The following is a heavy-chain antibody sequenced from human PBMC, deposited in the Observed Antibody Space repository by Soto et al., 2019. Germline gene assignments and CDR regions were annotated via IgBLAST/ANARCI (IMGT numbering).Heavy chain of an antibody. D-gene: IGHD2-15*01. CDR1: GFTFSSYA. J-gene: IGHJ4*02. CDR3: AKEMVAAAYVETSPFDF. CDR2: IDGSGGDT. Sequence: EVQLLESGGGLVQPGGSLRLSCAASGFTFSSYAMAWVRQAPGTGLEWVSGIDGSGGDTSFADSVKGRFSISRDNSKKMLYLHMNSLRAEDTARYYCAKEMVAAAYVETSPFDFWSQGTLVTVSS. V-gene: IGHV3-23*01.